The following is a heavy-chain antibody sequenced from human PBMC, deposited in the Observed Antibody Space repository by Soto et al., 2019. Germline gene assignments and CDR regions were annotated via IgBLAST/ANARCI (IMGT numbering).Heavy chain of an antibody. CDR1: GLTFSSYA. CDR3: ATDNTVVTFDY. V-gene: IGHV3-30*04. D-gene: IGHD2-2*01. J-gene: IGHJ4*02. Sequence: QVQLVESGGGVVQPGRSLRLSCAASGLTFSSYAMHWVRQAPGKGLEWVAVISYDGRNKYYADSVQGRFTISRDNSGNTLYLPMDSLRAEVTAVYYCATDNTVVTFDYWGQGTLVTVSS. CDR2: ISYDGRNK.